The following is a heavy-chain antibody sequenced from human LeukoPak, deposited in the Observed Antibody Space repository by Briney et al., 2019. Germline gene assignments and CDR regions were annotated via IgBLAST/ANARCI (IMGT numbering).Heavy chain of an antibody. CDR3: AKDRMVGASYWYFDL. V-gene: IGHV3-23*01. Sequence: GGSLRLSCAASGVTLSTYAMSWARQAPGKGLEWVSGISSSGSGDNTYYADSVKGRFTISRDSSKNTLFLHMNTLRAEDTAIYYCAKDRMVGASYWYFDLWGRGTLVTVSS. J-gene: IGHJ2*01. CDR1: GVTLSTYA. CDR2: ISSSGSGDNT. D-gene: IGHD1-26*01.